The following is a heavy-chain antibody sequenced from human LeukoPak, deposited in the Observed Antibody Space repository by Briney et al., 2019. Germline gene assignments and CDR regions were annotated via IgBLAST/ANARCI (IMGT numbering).Heavy chain of an antibody. J-gene: IGHJ1*01. CDR3: IAQQH. V-gene: IGHV3-15*01. Sequence: GGSLRLSCAPSGFTLGNAWMSWVRQAPGKGLEWVGRIKSKADGETTDYAAPVKGRLTISRDDSRNTLHLQMTSLKTEDTAMYYCIAQQHWGQGTLVTVSS. CDR1: GFTLGNAW. CDR2: IKSKADGETT.